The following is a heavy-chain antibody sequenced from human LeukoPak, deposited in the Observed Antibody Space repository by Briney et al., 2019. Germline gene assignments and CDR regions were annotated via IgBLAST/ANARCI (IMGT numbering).Heavy chain of an antibody. Sequence: GGSLRPSCAASGFTFSSYAMHRVRQAPGKGLEWVAVISYDGSNKYYADSVKGRFTISRDNSKNTLYLQMNSLRAEDTAVYYCARDIYRPKYYYGSGSYGPPGYWGQGTLVTVSS. V-gene: IGHV3-30-3*01. CDR3: ARDIYRPKYYYGSGSYGPPGY. D-gene: IGHD3-10*01. CDR2: ISYDGSNK. J-gene: IGHJ4*02. CDR1: GFTFSSYA.